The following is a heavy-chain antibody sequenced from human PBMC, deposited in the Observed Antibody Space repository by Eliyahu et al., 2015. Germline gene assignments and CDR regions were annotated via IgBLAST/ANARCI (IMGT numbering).Heavy chain of an antibody. CDR3: ATSVADFWSGYYPYYYYGMDV. D-gene: IGHD3-3*01. Sequence: EVKKPGASVKVSCKASGYTFTSYDINWVRQATGQGLEWMGWMNPNSGNTGYAQKFQGRVTMTRNTSISTAYMELSSLRSEDTAVYYCATSVADFWSGYYPYYYYGMDVWGQGTTVTVSS. CDR2: MNPNSGNT. CDR1: GYTFTSYD. V-gene: IGHV1-8*01. J-gene: IGHJ6*02.